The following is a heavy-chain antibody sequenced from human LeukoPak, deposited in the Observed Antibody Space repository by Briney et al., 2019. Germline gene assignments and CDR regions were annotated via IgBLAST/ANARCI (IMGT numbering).Heavy chain of an antibody. CDR1: GFTFSSYA. CDR3: ARKGLGGELGGFDS. V-gene: IGHV3-23*01. J-gene: IGHJ4*02. Sequence: GGSLRLSCAASGFTFSSYAMSWVRQAPGKGLEWVSAISGSGGSTYYADSVKGRFTISRDNAKNSLYLQMNSLRAEDTALYHCARKGLGGELGGFDSWGQGTLVTVSS. CDR2: ISGSGGST. D-gene: IGHD1-7*01.